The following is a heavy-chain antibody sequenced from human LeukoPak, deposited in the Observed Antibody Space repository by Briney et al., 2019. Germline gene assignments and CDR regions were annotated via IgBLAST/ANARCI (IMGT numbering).Heavy chain of an antibody. CDR1: GFTFSSYA. J-gene: IGHJ4*02. V-gene: IGHV3-23*01. Sequence: PGGSLRLSCAASGFTFSSYAMSWVRQAPGKGVEWVSAISGSGGSTYYADSVKGRFTISRDNSKNTLYLQMNGLRAEDTAIYFCATGAYCDHWGQGTLVTVSS. CDR3: ATGAYCDH. CDR2: ISGSGGST.